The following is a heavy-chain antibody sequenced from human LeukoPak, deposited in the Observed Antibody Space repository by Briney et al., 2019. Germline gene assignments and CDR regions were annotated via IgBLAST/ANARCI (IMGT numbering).Heavy chain of an antibody. V-gene: IGHV3-7*01. D-gene: IGHD3-22*01. J-gene: IGHJ4*02. CDR1: GVRFIEYW. CDR2: IKTDVSEK. CDR3: TRDLNHDSSG. Sequence: GGSLRVSSAASGVRFIEYWMTWVREAPRKRLECVSHIKTDVSEKYYPDSVKGQFTISRDNAKNSLYLQMNSMRVEDTAVYYCTRDLNHDSSGWGQGTLVTVSS.